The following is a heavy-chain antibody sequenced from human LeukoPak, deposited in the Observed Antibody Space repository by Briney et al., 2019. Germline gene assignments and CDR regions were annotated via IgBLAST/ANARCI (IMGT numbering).Heavy chain of an antibody. D-gene: IGHD6-13*01. Sequence: ASVKVSCKASGYTFISYYMHWVRQAPGQGLEWMGIINPSSGDTTYAQRFQGRITMTRDTSTNTVYMELSSLRSEDTAVYYCARDPGGGQQLVVHDAFDIWGQGTMVTVSS. V-gene: IGHV1-46*01. CDR3: ARDPGGGQQLVVHDAFDI. CDR1: GYTFISYY. J-gene: IGHJ3*02. CDR2: INPSSGDT.